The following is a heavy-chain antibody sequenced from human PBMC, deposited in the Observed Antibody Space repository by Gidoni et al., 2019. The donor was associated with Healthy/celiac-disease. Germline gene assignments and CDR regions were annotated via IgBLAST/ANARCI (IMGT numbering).Heavy chain of an antibody. V-gene: IGHV4-38-2*02. D-gene: IGHD2-2*01. CDR1: GYSISSGYY. Sequence: QVQLQESGPGLVKPSETLSLTCTVSGYSISSGYYWGGIRQPPGKGLEWIGSIYHSCSTYYHPFLKSRVTISVDTSKNQFSLKLSSVTAADTAVYYCARDGVGKGGMDVWGQGTTVTVSS. J-gene: IGHJ6*02. CDR3: ARDGVGKGGMDV. CDR2: IYHSCST.